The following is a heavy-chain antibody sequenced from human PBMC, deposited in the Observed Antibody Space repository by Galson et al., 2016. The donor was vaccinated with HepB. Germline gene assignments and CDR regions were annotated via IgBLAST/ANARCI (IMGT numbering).Heavy chain of an antibody. Sequence: SLRLSCAASGFTFSTYAMTWVRQAPGKGLEWVSVISDSGGSTYYADSVKGRFTISRDNSKNTLYLQMNSLRAEDTAIYYWSKHSSGSYSGAPLWGQGTLVTVSS. D-gene: IGHD1-26*01. V-gene: IGHV3-23*01. J-gene: IGHJ4*02. CDR2: ISDSGGST. CDR1: GFTFSTYA. CDR3: SKHSSGSYSGAPL.